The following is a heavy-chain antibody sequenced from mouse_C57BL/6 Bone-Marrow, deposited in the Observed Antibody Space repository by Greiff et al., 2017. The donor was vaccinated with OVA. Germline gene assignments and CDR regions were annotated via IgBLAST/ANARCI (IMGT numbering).Heavy chain of an antibody. V-gene: IGHV1-81*01. J-gene: IGHJ1*03. CDR2: IYPRSGNT. CDR3: ANYYGSSHWYFDV. Sequence: QVQLQQSGAELARPGASVKLSCKASGYTFTSYGISWVKQTTGQGLEWIGEIYPRSGNTYYNEKFKGKATLTADKSSSTAYMELRSLTSEDSAVYFCANYYGSSHWYFDVWGTGTTVTVSS. CDR1: GYTFTSYG. D-gene: IGHD1-1*01.